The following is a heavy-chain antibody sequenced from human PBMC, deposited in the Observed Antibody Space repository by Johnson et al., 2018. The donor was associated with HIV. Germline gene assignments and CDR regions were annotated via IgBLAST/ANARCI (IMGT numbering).Heavy chain of an antibody. CDR3: ARDNGEDAFDI. CDR1: GFTFSSYD. Sequence: VQLVESGGGLVQPGGSLRLSCAASGFTFSSYDMHWVRQATGKGLEWVSAIGTAGDTYYPGSVKGRFTISRENAKNSLYLQMNSLRAGDTAVYYCARDNGEDAFDIWGQGTIVTVSS. V-gene: IGHV3-13*01. CDR2: IGTAGDT. J-gene: IGHJ3*02. D-gene: IGHD4-17*01.